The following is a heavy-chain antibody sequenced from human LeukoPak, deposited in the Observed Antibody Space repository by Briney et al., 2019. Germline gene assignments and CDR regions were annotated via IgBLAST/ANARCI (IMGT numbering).Heavy chain of an antibody. D-gene: IGHD1-14*01. J-gene: IGHJ4*02. CDR3: ARASGPFDY. CDR2: IWSDGSNK. Sequence: PGGSLRLSCAASEFTFSSYGMHWVRQAPGKGLEWVAVIWSDGSNKYYADSVKGRFTISRDNSRNTLYLQTNSLRAEDTAVYYCARASGPFDYWGQGTLVTVSS. V-gene: IGHV3-33*01. CDR1: EFTFSSYG.